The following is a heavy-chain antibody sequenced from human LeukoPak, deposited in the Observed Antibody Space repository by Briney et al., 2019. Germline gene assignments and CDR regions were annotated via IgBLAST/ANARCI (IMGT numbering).Heavy chain of an antibody. CDR3: AKSPSMTTASRYFHMDV. J-gene: IGHJ6*03. Sequence: GGSLRLSCAASEFTFSSYAMSWVRQAPGKGLECVSGISGSGGSTYYADSVKGLFTISRDNSKNTLYLQMNSLRDEDTAVYYCAKSPSMTTASRYFHMDVWGKGTTVTVSS. CDR1: EFTFSSYA. CDR2: ISGSGGST. V-gene: IGHV3-23*01. D-gene: IGHD4-11*01.